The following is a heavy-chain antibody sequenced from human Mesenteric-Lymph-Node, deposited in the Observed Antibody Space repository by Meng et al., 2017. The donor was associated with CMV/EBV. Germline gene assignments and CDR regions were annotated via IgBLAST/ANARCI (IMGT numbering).Heavy chain of an antibody. CDR1: GGSFSGYY. Sequence: VQLHQWGACLLKPSETLSVTCAVYGGSFSGYYWNWIRQSPEKGLEWIGEINHSGSTTYNPSFTSRIIISVDTSTNQISLNMSSVTAADTAVYYCARGSSYDILTGYFDYWGQGALVTVSS. CDR2: INHSGST. D-gene: IGHD3-9*01. V-gene: IGHV4-34*01. CDR3: ARGSSYDILTGYFDY. J-gene: IGHJ4*02.